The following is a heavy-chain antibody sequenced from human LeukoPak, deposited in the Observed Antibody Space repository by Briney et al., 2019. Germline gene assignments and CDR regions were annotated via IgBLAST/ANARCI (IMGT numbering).Heavy chain of an antibody. CDR3: ARGDYYVSRGYPSYWYFDL. D-gene: IGHD3-22*01. J-gene: IGHJ2*01. CDR1: GGSISSGGYS. CDR2: IYYNGST. Sequence: PSEPMSLTCAVSGGSISSGGYSWSWIPQPPGKGLEWIWYIYYNGSTYYNPSLKSRVTISVGRSQNQFSLKLSSVTAADTAVYYCARGDYYVSRGYPSYWYFDLWGGGTLVTVS. V-gene: IGHV4-30-2*01.